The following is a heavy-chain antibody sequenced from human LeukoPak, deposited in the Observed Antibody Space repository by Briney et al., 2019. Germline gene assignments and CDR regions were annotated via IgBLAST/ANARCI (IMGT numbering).Heavy chain of an antibody. CDR2: ISYDGSNK. J-gene: IGHJ4*02. D-gene: IGHD2-2*02. Sequence: GRSLRLSCAASGFTFSSYGMHWVRQAPGKGLEWVAVISYDGSNKYYADSVKGRFTISRDNSKNTLYLQMYSLRAEDTAVYYCAKDPCSSTSCYMEYWGQGTLVTVSS. V-gene: IGHV3-30*18. CDR3: AKDPCSSTSCYMEY. CDR1: GFTFSSYG.